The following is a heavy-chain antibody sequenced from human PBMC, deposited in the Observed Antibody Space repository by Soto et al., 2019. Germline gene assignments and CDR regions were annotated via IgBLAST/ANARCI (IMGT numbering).Heavy chain of an antibody. CDR3: ARGGSGWQPSPGY. CDR2: TNPNSANT. D-gene: IGHD6-19*01. Sequence: QVQLVQSGAEVKNPGASVKVSCKASGYTFTSYDINWVRQAAGQGLEWMGWTNPNSANTGYAQKFQGRVTMTRNTSINTAYMELRSLRSEDTAVYYCARGGSGWQPSPGYWGQGTLVTVSS. CDR1: GYTFTSYD. J-gene: IGHJ4*02. V-gene: IGHV1-8*01.